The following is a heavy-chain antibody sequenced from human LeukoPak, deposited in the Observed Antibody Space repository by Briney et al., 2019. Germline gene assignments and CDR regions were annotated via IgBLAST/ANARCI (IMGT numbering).Heavy chain of an antibody. Sequence: SETPSLTCAVYGGSFSGYYWSWIRQPPGKGLEWIGEINHSGSTNYNPSLKSRVTISVDTSKNQFSLKLSSVTAADTAVYYCARMTTVTTSYYYGMDVWGQGTTVTVSS. D-gene: IGHD4-17*01. J-gene: IGHJ6*02. CDR1: GGSFSGYY. CDR2: INHSGST. CDR3: ARMTTVTTSYYYGMDV. V-gene: IGHV4-34*01.